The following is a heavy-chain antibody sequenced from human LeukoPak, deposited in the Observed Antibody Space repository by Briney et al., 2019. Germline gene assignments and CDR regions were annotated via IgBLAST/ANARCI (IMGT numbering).Heavy chain of an antibody. J-gene: IGHJ4*02. CDR3: MTEPPRAKYDNGNHRDY. D-gene: IGHD4/OR15-4a*01. Sequence: GGSLRLSCAASGFNFGIYGMHWVRQAPGKGLEWVAVMWDDGTNEYYVESVRGRFTISRDNGKRTLYLQMISLKIEDTAVYYCMTEPPRAKYDNGNHRDYWGQGVLVTVSS. V-gene: IGHV3-33*01. CDR1: GFNFGIYG. CDR2: MWDDGTNE.